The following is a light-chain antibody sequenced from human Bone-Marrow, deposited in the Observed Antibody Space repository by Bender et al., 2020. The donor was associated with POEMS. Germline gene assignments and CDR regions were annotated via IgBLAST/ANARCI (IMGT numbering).Light chain of an antibody. CDR2: DVS. CDR3: SSYTSSNTVK. V-gene: IGLV2-14*03. Sequence: QSALTQPASVSGSPGQSITISCTGTSTDVGGYDSVSWYQHHPGKAPKLLIYDVSNRPSGISNRFSGSKSANTASLTISGLQAEDEGDYYCSSYTSSNTVKFGGGTKVTVL. CDR1: STDVGGYDS. J-gene: IGLJ2*01.